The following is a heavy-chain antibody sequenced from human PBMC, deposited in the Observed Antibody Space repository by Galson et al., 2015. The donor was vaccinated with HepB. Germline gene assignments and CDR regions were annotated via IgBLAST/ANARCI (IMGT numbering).Heavy chain of an antibody. CDR2: INPSGGST. CDR1: GYTFTSYY. Sequence: SVKVSCKASGYTFTSYYMHWVRQAPGQGLEWMGIINPSGGSTSYAQKLQGRVTMTRDTSTSTVYMELSSLRSEDTAVYYCAREPRSTTGRHSEIDYWGQGTLVTVSS. J-gene: IGHJ4*02. V-gene: IGHV1-46*04. CDR3: AREPRSTTGRHSEIDY. D-gene: IGHD4-17*01.